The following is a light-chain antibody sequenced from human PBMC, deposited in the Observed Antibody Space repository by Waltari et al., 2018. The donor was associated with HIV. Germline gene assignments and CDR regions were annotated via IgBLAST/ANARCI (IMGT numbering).Light chain of an antibody. Sequence: QSLLTQPPSASGTPGQRVTMSCYGSSSNIVRNSVYWYQQLPGTAPKLLIQRNNERPSGVPDRFSGSKSGASASLASSGLRSEDEADYYCATWDDSLSAWVFGGGTKLTVL. CDR1: SSNIVRNS. CDR3: ATWDDSLSAWV. V-gene: IGLV1-47*01. CDR2: RNN. J-gene: IGLJ3*02.